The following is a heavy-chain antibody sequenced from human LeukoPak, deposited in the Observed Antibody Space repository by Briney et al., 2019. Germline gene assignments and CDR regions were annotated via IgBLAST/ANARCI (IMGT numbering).Heavy chain of an antibody. J-gene: IGHJ4*02. CDR3: ARDAYSSSWSHNFDY. CDR2: IWYDGSNK. D-gene: IGHD6-13*01. CDR1: GFTFSSHG. Sequence: GGSLRLSCAASGFTFSSHGMHWVRQAPGKGLEWVAVIWYDGSNKYYADSVKGRFTISRDNSKNTLYLQMNSLRAEDTAVYYCARDAYSSSWSHNFDYWGQGTLVTVSS. V-gene: IGHV3-33*01.